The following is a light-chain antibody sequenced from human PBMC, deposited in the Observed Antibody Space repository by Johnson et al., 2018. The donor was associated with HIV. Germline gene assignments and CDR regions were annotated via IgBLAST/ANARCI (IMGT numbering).Light chain of an antibody. CDR2: DNN. V-gene: IGLV1-51*01. Sequence: QSVLTQPPSVSAAAGQKVTISCSGSSSNIGNNYVSWYQQFPGTVPKLLIYDNNKRPSGIPDRVSGSQSGTSATLGITGLQTGDEADYYCGTWDSSLNAYVFGTGTKVTVL. CDR1: SSNIGNNY. J-gene: IGLJ1*01. CDR3: GTWDSSLNAYV.